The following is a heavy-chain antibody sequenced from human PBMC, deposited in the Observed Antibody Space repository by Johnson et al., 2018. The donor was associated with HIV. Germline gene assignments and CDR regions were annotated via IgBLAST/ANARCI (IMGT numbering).Heavy chain of an antibody. Sequence: QVQLVESGGGLVKPGGSLRLSCAASGFTFSDYYMSWIRQAPGKGLEWVAFIRYDGSNKYYADSVKGRFTISRDNSKNTLYLQMNSLRAEETAVYYCAILRYFDWSTPPRDAFDIWGQGTMVTVSS. CDR1: GFTFSDYY. D-gene: IGHD3-9*01. CDR2: IRYDGSNK. J-gene: IGHJ3*02. CDR3: AILRYFDWSTPPRDAFDI. V-gene: IGHV3-30*02.